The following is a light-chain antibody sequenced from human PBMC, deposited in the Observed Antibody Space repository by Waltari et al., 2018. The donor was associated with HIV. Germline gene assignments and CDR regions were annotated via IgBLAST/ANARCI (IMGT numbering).Light chain of an antibody. J-gene: IGLJ3*02. CDR2: DTR. CDR3: AAWDDSLNGYWV. V-gene: IGLV1-44*01. Sequence: QSVLTQPPSVSGTPGQRVTISCFGSSSNIGDNPVNWYQQLPGTAPKLLIYDTRQRPSGGPARFYGSKSGTSASLAISGLQSEDEAAYYCAAWDDSLNGYWVFGGGTTLTVL. CDR1: SSNIGDNP.